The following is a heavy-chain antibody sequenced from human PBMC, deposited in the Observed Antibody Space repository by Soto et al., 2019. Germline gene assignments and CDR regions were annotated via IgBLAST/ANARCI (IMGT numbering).Heavy chain of an antibody. Sequence: SETLSLTCTVSGGSISSYYWSWIRQPPGKGLEWIGEIYHSGSTNYNPSLKSRVTISVDKSKNQFSLKLSSVTAADTAVYYCAREGYGSGSYSGYFDYWGQGTLVTVSS. J-gene: IGHJ4*02. CDR2: IYHSGST. D-gene: IGHD3-10*01. V-gene: IGHV4-59*12. CDR3: AREGYGSGSYSGYFDY. CDR1: GGSISSYY.